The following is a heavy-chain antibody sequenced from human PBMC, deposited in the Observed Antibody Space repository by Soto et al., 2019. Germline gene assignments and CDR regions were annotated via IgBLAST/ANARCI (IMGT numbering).Heavy chain of an antibody. V-gene: IGHV3-33*01. Sequence: QVQLVESGGGVVQPGRSLRLSCATSGFTFRGHAMHWVRQAPGKGLEWVAQIWVDGSNKYYGDSMKGRFTISRDDSKNTVFLQMNNLRVEDTAVYYCARDGQQLAPYAFDIWGQGTLVTVSS. CDR2: IWVDGSNK. D-gene: IGHD6-13*01. CDR1: GFTFRGHA. CDR3: ARDGQQLAPYAFDI. J-gene: IGHJ3*02.